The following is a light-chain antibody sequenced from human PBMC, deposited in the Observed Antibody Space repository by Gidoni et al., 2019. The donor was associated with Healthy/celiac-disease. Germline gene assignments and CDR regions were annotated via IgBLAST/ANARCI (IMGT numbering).Light chain of an antibody. CDR2: DAS. J-gene: IGKJ5*01. Sequence: IVLTQSPATLSLSPGERATLSCRASQSVSSYLAWYQQKPGQAPRLLIYDASNRATGIPAISSLEPEDFAVYYCQQRSNWPITFGQGTRLEIK. V-gene: IGKV3-11*01. CDR1: QSVSSY. CDR3: QQRSNWPIT.